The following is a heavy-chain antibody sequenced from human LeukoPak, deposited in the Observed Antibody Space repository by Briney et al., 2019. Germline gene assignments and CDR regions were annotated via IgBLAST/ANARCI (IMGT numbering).Heavy chain of an antibody. D-gene: IGHD1-26*01. V-gene: IGHV3-73*01. CDR2: IRSKANSYAT. CDR1: GFTFSGSA. CDR3: TRFSSVGALGDV. Sequence: GGSLRLSCAASGFTFSGSAMHWVRQASGKGLEWVGRIRSKANSYATACAASVKGRFTISRDDSKNTAYLQMNSLKTEDTAVYYCTRFSSVGALGDVWGKGTTVTVSS. J-gene: IGHJ6*04.